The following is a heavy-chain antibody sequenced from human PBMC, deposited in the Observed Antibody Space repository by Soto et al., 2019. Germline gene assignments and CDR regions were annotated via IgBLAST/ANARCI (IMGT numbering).Heavy chain of an antibody. CDR1: GFTFSGYW. CDR2: IKRDGSEI. Sequence: GGSLRLSCAASGFTFSGYWMSWVRQAPGKGLEWVANIKRDGSEIYYVDSVKGRFTISRDNAKDSLYLQMNSLRAEDTAVYYCARAPYCTGGSCASRVPDYWGQGTLVNVSS. CDR3: ARAPYCTGGSCASRVPDY. D-gene: IGHD2-15*01. V-gene: IGHV3-7*03. J-gene: IGHJ4*02.